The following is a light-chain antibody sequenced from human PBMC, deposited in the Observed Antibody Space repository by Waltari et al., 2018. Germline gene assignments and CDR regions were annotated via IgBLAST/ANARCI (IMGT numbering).Light chain of an antibody. CDR1: QGIGTW. V-gene: IGKV1-12*01. J-gene: IGKJ1*01. Sequence: DIQMTQSPSSVSASVGNRVTITCRASQGIGTWLAWYQQKPGKAPRLLIYTASGLRDGVPSRFSGSGSGTDFTLTINSLQPEDFAIYDCQQSHSFPWTFGQGTRVDIK. CDR3: QQSHSFPWT. CDR2: TAS.